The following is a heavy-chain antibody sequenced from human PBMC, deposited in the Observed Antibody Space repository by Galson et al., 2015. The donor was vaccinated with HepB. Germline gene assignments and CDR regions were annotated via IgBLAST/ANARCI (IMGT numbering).Heavy chain of an antibody. J-gene: IGHJ6*03. CDR1: GFTFSSYW. Sequence: SLRLSCAASGFTFSSYWLSWVRQAPGKGLECVANVKEDGSEKYFVDSVKGRFTISRDSAKNSLYLQMNSLRVEDTAVYYCARDDTFGFDYYYYMDIWGKGSTVTVSS. V-gene: IGHV3-7*01. CDR3: ARDDTFGFDYYYYMDI. D-gene: IGHD5-18*01. CDR2: VKEDGSEK.